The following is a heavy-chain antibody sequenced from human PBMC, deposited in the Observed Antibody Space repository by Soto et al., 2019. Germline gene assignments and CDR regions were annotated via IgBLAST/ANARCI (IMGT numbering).Heavy chain of an antibody. CDR1: GYTFTSYG. Sequence: QVQLVQSGAEVKKPGASVKVSCKASGYTFTSYGISWVRQAPGQGLEWMGWISAYNGNTNYAQKLQGRVTMTTDTATSTAYMELRSLRSDDTAVYYCARDAHELNWNYRSYYYCYGMDVWGQGTTVTVSS. CDR2: ISAYNGNT. CDR3: ARDAHELNWNYRSYYYCYGMDV. D-gene: IGHD1-7*01. V-gene: IGHV1-18*01. J-gene: IGHJ6*02.